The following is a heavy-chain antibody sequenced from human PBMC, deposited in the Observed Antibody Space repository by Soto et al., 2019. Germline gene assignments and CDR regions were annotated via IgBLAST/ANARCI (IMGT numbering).Heavy chain of an antibody. Sequence: GASVKVCCKDSGYTLTGYYMHWVRQAHGQGLEWMGWINPNSGGTNYAQKFQGWVTMTRDTSISTAYMELSRLRSDDTAVYYCARGKDDAYYYYYGMDVWGQGTTVTVSS. D-gene: IGHD2-15*01. V-gene: IGHV1-2*04. J-gene: IGHJ6*02. CDR2: INPNSGGT. CDR1: GYTLTGYY. CDR3: ARGKDDAYYYYYGMDV.